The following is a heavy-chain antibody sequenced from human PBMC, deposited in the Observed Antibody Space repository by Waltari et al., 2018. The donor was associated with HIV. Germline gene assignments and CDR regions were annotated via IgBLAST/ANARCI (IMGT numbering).Heavy chain of an antibody. CDR2: VNAGNGNT. CDR1: GYPFTNYA. CDR3: ATASRVVVTDRAAFDY. J-gene: IGHJ4*02. Sequence: QVQVVQSGAEVKKPGASVKVSCKASGYPFTNYAMHWVRQAPGQRLEWMGRVNAGNGNTKYSQQVQGRVTMTEDTSTDTAYMELSSLRSEDTAVYYCATASRVVVTDRAAFDYWGQGTLVTVSS. V-gene: IGHV1-3*01. D-gene: IGHD2-21*02.